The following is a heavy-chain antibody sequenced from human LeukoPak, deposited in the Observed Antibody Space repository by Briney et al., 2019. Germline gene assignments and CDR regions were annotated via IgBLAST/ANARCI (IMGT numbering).Heavy chain of an antibody. V-gene: IGHV1-8*01. CDR1: GYTFTRYD. CDR2: MNPNSGNT. Sequence: ASVKVSCKASGYTFTRYDINWVRQATGQGLEWMGWMNPNSGNTGYAQKFQGRVTMTRNTSISTAYMELSSLRSEDTAVYYCARGPPMIVVALGAFDIWGQGTMVTVSS. CDR3: ARGPPMIVVALGAFDI. D-gene: IGHD3-22*01. J-gene: IGHJ3*02.